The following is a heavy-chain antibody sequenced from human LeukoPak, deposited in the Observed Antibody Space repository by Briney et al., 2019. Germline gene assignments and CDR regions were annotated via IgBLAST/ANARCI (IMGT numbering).Heavy chain of an antibody. D-gene: IGHD3-3*01. Sequence: SGTLSLTCAVSGDSISSSNWWSWVRLPPGKGLEWIGEVYHSGSTNYNPSLKSRVTMSVDKSKNQFSLKLNSVTAADTAVYYCARYDFWSGPVDYWGQGTLVTVSS. V-gene: IGHV4-4*02. J-gene: IGHJ4*02. CDR2: VYHSGST. CDR1: GDSISSSNW. CDR3: ARYDFWSGPVDY.